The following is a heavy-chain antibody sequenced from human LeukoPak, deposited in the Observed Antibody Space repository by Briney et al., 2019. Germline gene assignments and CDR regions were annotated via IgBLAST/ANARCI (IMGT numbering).Heavy chain of an antibody. Sequence: SETLSLTCTVSGGSISSHYWSWIRQPPGKGLGWIGYIYYSGSTNYNPSLKSRVTISVDTSKNQFSLKLSSVTAADTAVYYCARIIVVVPAAISWFDPWGQGTLVTVSS. CDR2: IYYSGST. CDR1: GGSISSHY. J-gene: IGHJ5*02. V-gene: IGHV4-59*11. CDR3: ARIIVVVPAAISWFDP. D-gene: IGHD2-2*01.